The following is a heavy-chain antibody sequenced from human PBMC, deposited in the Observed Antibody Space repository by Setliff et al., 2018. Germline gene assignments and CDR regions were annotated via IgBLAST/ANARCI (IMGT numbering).Heavy chain of an antibody. CDR1: GGSIGSHY. J-gene: IGHJ4*02. Sequence: SETLSLTCTVSGGSIGSHYWSWIRQPPGKGLEWIGSIYHSGSTYYNPSLKSRVTISVDTSKNQFSLKLSSVTAADTAVYYCARDHGRITMVRGVLWGQGTLVTVSS. CDR3: ARDHGRITMVRGVL. D-gene: IGHD3-10*01. CDR2: IYHSGST. V-gene: IGHV4-38-2*02.